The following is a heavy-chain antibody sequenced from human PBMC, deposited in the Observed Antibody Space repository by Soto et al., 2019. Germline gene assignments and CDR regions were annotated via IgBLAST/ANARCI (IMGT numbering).Heavy chain of an antibody. Sequence: EVQLLESGGGLVQPGGSLRLSCAASGFTFSTYAMNWVRQAPGKGLEWVSAISGSGDTTYYADSVKGRFTVSRDNSKNTLYLQMNSPRAEDTAVLYCAKERSSGWSFDYWGPGTLVTVSS. V-gene: IGHV3-23*01. J-gene: IGHJ4*02. D-gene: IGHD6-19*01. CDR1: GFTFSTYA. CDR2: ISGSGDTT. CDR3: AKERSSGWSFDY.